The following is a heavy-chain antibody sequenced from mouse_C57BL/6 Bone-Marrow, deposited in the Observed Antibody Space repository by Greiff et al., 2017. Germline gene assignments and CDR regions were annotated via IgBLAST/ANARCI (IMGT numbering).Heavy chain of an antibody. CDR3: ARGGYY. CDR2: IYPGDGDT. J-gene: IGHJ2*01. CDR1: GYAFSSSW. Sequence: QVQLQQSGPELVKPGASVKISCKASGYAFSSSWMNWVKQRPGKGLEWIGLIYPGDGDTNYNGKFKGKATLTADKSSSTAYMQLSSLTSEDSAVYFCARGGYYWGQGTTLTVSS. V-gene: IGHV1-82*01.